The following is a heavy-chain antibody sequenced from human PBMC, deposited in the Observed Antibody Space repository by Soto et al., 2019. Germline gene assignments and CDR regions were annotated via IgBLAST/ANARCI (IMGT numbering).Heavy chain of an antibody. J-gene: IGHJ5*02. Sequence: GGSLRLSCAASGFTFSSYAMHWVCQAPGKGLEWVAFISYDGINKYYADSVKGRFTISRDNSKNTLYLQMNSLRAEDTAVYYCARESRFLEWLSLNWFDPWGQGTLVTVSS. CDR2: ISYDGINK. CDR1: GFTFSSYA. CDR3: ARESRFLEWLSLNWFDP. V-gene: IGHV3-30-3*01. D-gene: IGHD3-3*01.